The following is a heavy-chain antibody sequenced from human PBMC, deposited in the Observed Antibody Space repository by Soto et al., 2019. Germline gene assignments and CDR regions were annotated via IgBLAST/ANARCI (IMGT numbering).Heavy chain of an antibody. CDR2: ISSYKSNT. J-gene: IGHJ4*02. V-gene: IGHV1-18*01. CDR1: GFTLTTYG. D-gene: IGHD2-21*01. CDR3: ARAHRDGYTMYYFDY. Sequence: ASVKVSCKASGFTLTTYGITWVRLAPGEGLEWTGWISSYKSNTNYAQKLQGRVTMTTDTSTSTAYMELRSLRSDDTAVYYCARAHRDGYTMYYFDYWGQGTLVTVSS.